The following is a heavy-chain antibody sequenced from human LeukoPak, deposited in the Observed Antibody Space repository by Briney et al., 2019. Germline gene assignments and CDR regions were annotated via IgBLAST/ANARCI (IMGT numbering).Heavy chain of an antibody. J-gene: IGHJ4*02. CDR3: ASNEVPAK. CDR1: GFSFSSYG. Sequence: PGRSLRLSCAASGFSFSSYGMHWVRQAPGKGLEWVAVIWYDGTNKYYADSVKGRFTISRDNAKNSLYLQMNSLRAEDTAVYYCASNEVPAKWGQGTLVTVSS. V-gene: IGHV3-33*03. CDR2: IWYDGTNK. D-gene: IGHD2-2*01.